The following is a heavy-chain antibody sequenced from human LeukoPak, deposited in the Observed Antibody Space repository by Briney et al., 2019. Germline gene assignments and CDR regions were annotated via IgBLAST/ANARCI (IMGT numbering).Heavy chain of an antibody. CDR1: GFTFSSYA. CDR2: ISSNGGST. J-gene: IGHJ6*02. V-gene: IGHV3-64*01. D-gene: IGHD3-9*01. CDR3: ARGIETGYYYYGMDV. Sequence: GGSLRLSCAASGFTFSSYAMHWVRQAPGKGLEYVSAISSNGGSTYYANSVKGRFTISRDNSKNTLYLQMNSLRAEDTAVYYCARGIETGYYYYGMDVWGQGTTVTVSS.